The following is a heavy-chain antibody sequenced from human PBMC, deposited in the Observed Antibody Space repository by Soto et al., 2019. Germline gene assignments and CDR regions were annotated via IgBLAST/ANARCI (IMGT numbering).Heavy chain of an antibody. CDR2: INSDGSST. J-gene: IGHJ4*02. CDR1: GFTFSSYW. Sequence: GGSLRLSCAASGFTFSSYWMHWVRQAPGKGLVWVSRINSDGSSTSYADSVKGRFTISRDNAKNTLYLQMNSLRAEDTAVYYCARETYYYDSSGYYFPANFDYWGQGTLVTVSS. CDR3: ARETYYYDSSGYYFPANFDY. V-gene: IGHV3-74*01. D-gene: IGHD3-22*01.